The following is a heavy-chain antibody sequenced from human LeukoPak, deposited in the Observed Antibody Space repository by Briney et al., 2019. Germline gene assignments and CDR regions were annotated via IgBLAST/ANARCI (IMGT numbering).Heavy chain of an antibody. J-gene: IGHJ4*02. D-gene: IGHD2-8*02. V-gene: IGHV5-51*01. CDR3: ARHGRYDRTGDY. CDR2: VNPGGSDT. CDR1: GYSLTSYW. Sequence: GESLKISCKGSGYSLTSYWIGWVRQLPGKGLEWMGIVNPGGSDTRYSPSFQGQVTISADRSISTAYLQWSSLKASDTAMYYCARHGRYDRTGDYWGQGTLVTVSS.